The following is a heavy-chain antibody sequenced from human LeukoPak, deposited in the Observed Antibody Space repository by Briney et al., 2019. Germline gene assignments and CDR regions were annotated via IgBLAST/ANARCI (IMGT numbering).Heavy chain of an antibody. Sequence: SETLSLTCNVSGGSISSGGYYWSWIRQHPGKGLEWIGYIYYSGSTNYNPSLKSRVTISVDTSKNQFSLKLSSVTAADTAVYYCAREDDSSGWYTNWFDPWGQGTLVTVSS. CDR2: IYYSGST. V-gene: IGHV4-61*08. CDR3: AREDDSSGWYTNWFDP. J-gene: IGHJ5*02. CDR1: GGSISSGGYY. D-gene: IGHD6-19*01.